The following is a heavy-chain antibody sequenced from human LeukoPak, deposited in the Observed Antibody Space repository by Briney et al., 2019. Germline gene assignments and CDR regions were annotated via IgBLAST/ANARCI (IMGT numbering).Heavy chain of an antibody. CDR2: IYYSGST. Sequence: PSETLSLTCTVSGGSISSYYWSWIRQPPGKGLEWIGYIYYSGSTNYNPSLKSRVTISVDTSKNQFSLRLSSVTAADTAVYYCASTLCGGDCYSNWFDPWGQGTLVTVSS. J-gene: IGHJ5*02. D-gene: IGHD2-21*02. CDR1: GGSISSYY. V-gene: IGHV4-59*01. CDR3: ASTLCGGDCYSNWFDP.